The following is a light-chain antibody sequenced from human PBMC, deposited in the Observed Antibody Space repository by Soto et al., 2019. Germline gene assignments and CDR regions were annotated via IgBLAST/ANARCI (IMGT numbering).Light chain of an antibody. Sequence: AIKLTQSPSSLPASVGERVTVTCRASQGISSALAWYQQKPGRAPKLLIYEASNFEGGVPSRFSGRGSETDFAITISSLQPEDFATYDCQQFNNYPLTVGGGTKVEIK. CDR3: QQFNNYPLT. V-gene: IGKV1D-13*01. J-gene: IGKJ4*01. CDR2: EAS. CDR1: QGISSA.